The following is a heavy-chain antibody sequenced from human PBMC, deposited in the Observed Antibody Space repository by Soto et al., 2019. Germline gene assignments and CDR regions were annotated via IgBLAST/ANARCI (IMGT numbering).Heavy chain of an antibody. CDR1: GFTFSSYA. CDR2: ISGSGGST. D-gene: IGHD3-10*02. J-gene: IGHJ6*03. V-gene: IGHV3-23*01. CDR3: AKNARGAKYKVAYYYYYMDV. Sequence: GGSLRLSCAASGFTFSSYAMSWVRQAPGKGLEWVSAISGSGGSTYYADSVKGRFTISRGNSKNTLYLQMNSLRAEDTAVYYCAKNARGAKYKVAYYYYYMDVWGKGTTVTVSS.